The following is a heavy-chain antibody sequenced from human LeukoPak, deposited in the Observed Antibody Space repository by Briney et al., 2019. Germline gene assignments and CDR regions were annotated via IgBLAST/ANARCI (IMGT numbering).Heavy chain of an antibody. CDR3: ATWAGAVIVDKNGGVY. CDR2: FDPEAGET. D-gene: IGHD3-22*01. V-gene: IGHV1-24*01. J-gene: IGHJ4*02. Sequence: ASVKVSCTVSGYSLTELSMHWVRQTPGKGLEWMGGFDPEAGETIYAQKFQGRVTMTEDTSTGTAYMELSSLRSEDTAVFYCATWAGAVIVDKNGGVYWGQGTLVTVSS. CDR1: GYSLTELS.